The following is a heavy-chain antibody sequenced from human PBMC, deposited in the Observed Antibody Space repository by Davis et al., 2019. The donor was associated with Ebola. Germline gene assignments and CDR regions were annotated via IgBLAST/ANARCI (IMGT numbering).Heavy chain of an antibody. CDR1: GFSFYSYW. Sequence: GESLKISCAASGFSFYSYWMTWVRQAPGKGLEWVANINHDGSEKYFLDSVKGRFTISRDNAKNSLYLQMNSLRAEDTAVYYCARGSTMVQGVPFDYWGQGTLVTVSS. J-gene: IGHJ4*02. D-gene: IGHD3-10*01. CDR3: ARGSTMVQGVPFDY. V-gene: IGHV3-7*01. CDR2: INHDGSEK.